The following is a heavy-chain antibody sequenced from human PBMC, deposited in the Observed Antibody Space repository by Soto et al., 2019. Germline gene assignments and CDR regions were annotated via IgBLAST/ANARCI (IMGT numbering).Heavy chain of an antibody. Sequence: SGPTLVNPTQTLTLTCTFSGFSLSTSGVGVGWIRQPPGKALEWLALIYWDDDKRYSPSLKSRLTITKDTSKNQVVLTMTNMDPVDTSTYYCAHSTYYDFWSGYLTHFDYWGQGTLVTVSS. CDR2: IYWDDDK. D-gene: IGHD3-3*01. CDR3: AHSTYYDFWSGYLTHFDY. J-gene: IGHJ4*02. V-gene: IGHV2-5*02. CDR1: GFSLSTSGVG.